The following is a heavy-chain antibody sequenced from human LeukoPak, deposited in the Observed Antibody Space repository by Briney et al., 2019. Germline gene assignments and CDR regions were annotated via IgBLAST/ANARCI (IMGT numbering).Heavy chain of an antibody. D-gene: IGHD2-2*01. CDR2: VSADNGET. CDR3: ARDYQLSLLWDCFDP. Sequence: GASVKVSCKASGYSFNTYGISWVRQAPGQGLEWMGWVSADNGETNYAQKFQGRVTMTTDTSTSTAYMELRSLRSDDTAVYYCARDYQLSLLWDCFDPWGQGTLVSVSS. V-gene: IGHV1-18*01. J-gene: IGHJ5*02. CDR1: GYSFNTYG.